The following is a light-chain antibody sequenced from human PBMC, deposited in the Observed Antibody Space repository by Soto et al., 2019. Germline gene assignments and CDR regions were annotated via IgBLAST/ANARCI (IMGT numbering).Light chain of an antibody. Sequence: EIVLTQSPATLSLSPGERGTLSCRASQSVSSYLAWYQQKPGQAPRLLIYDAFNRATGIPARFSGSGSGTDFPLTISSLEPEDFAVYYCQQRSNWPALTFGGGTKVEIK. CDR1: QSVSSY. CDR3: QQRSNWPALT. CDR2: DAF. V-gene: IGKV3-11*01. J-gene: IGKJ4*01.